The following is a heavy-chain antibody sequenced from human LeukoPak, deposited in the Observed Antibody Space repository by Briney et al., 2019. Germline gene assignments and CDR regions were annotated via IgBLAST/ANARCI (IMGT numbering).Heavy chain of an antibody. CDR1: GFTFSNYR. V-gene: IGHV3-21*04. CDR2: ISSVGSYI. J-gene: IGHJ6*03. D-gene: IGHD6-19*01. CDR3: ARDHSSGHYYYMDV. Sequence: PGGSLRLSCAASGFTFSNYRMNWVRQAPGKGLEWVSPISSVGSYIYYADSVKGRFTVSRDNAKSSLYLQMNSLRAEDTALYYCARDHSSGHYYYMDVWGKGTTVTVSS.